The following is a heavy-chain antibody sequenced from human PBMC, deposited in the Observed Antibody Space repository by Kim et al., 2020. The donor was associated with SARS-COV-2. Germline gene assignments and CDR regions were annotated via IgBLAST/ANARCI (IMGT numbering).Heavy chain of an antibody. Sequence: GGSLRLSCVISGFIFSTYWMTWVRQAPGKGLEWVANIKQDGSEKYYVDSVKGRFTISRDNAKNSLYLQMNSLRAEDTAVYYCARVASWSGYNWGQGTLVTVSS. J-gene: IGHJ4*02. V-gene: IGHV3-7*01. CDR2: IKQDGSEK. CDR1: GFIFSTYW. CDR3: ARVASWSGYN. D-gene: IGHD3-3*01.